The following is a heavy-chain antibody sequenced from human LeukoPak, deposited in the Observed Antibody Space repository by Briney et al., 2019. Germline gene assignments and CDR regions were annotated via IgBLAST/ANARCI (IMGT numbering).Heavy chain of an antibody. D-gene: IGHD3-22*01. CDR1: GFTFSSYW. CDR2: IKQDGSEK. V-gene: IGHV3-7*01. Sequence: GGSLRLSCAASGFTFSSYWMSWVRQAPGKGLEWVANIKQDGSEKYYVDSVKGQFTISRDNAKNSLYLQMNSLRAEDTAVYYCARVYFQYYYDSSGQNDYWGQGILVTVSS. CDR3: ARVYFQYYYDSSGQNDY. J-gene: IGHJ4*02.